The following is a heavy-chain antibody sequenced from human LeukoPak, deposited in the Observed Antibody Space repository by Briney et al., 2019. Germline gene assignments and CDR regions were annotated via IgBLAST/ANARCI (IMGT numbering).Heavy chain of an antibody. CDR3: ARLPLIATTRGGFDP. CDR1: GGSISGYY. D-gene: IGHD1/OR15-1a*01. Sequence: SEALSLTCTVSGGSISGYYWSWIRQPPGTRLEWIGYVYDNGATNYNPSLKSRFTISIDTSKNQFSLYLSSVTAADTAVYYCARLPLIATTRGGFDPWGQGTLVTVSS. V-gene: IGHV4-59*08. J-gene: IGHJ5*02. CDR2: VYDNGAT.